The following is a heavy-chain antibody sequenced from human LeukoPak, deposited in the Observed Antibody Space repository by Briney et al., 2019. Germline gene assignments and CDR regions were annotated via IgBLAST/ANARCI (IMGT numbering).Heavy chain of an antibody. J-gene: IGHJ3*02. Sequence: PGGSLRLSCAASGFTFSSYAMSWVRQAPGKGLEWVSAISGSGGSTYYADSVKGRFTISRDNSKNTLYLQMNSLRAEDTAVYYCATPDEREVVTNDAFDIWGQGTMVTVSS. D-gene: IGHD4-23*01. CDR2: ISGSGGST. V-gene: IGHV3-23*01. CDR3: ATPDEREVVTNDAFDI. CDR1: GFTFSSYA.